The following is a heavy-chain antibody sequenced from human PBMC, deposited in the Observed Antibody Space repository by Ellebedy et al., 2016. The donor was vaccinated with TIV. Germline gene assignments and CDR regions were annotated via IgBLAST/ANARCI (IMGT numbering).Heavy chain of an antibody. CDR2: INHSGST. V-gene: IGHV4-34*01. J-gene: IGHJ5*02. CDR3: ANGDSSSWYESSNWFDP. Sequence: SETLSLXXPLHGASFSGYYWSWTRQPPGKGLAWIGEINHSGSTNYNPSLKSRVTISVDTSKNQFSLKLSSVTAADTAVYYCANGDSSSWYESSNWFDPWGQGTLVTVSS. D-gene: IGHD6-13*01. CDR1: GASFSGYY.